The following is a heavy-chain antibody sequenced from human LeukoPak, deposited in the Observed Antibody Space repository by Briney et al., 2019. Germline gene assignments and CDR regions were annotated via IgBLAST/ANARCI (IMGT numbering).Heavy chain of an antibody. Sequence: KPGGSLRLSCAASGFTFSDYYMSWIRQAPGKGLEWVSYISSSGSTIYYADSVKGRFTISRDNAKNSLYLQMNSLRAEDTAVYYCANLQDSSSWYSSHYYYYGMDVWGQGTTVTVSS. CDR2: ISSSGSTI. CDR3: ANLQDSSSWYSSHYYYYGMDV. CDR1: GFTFSDYY. J-gene: IGHJ6*02. D-gene: IGHD6-13*01. V-gene: IGHV3-11*01.